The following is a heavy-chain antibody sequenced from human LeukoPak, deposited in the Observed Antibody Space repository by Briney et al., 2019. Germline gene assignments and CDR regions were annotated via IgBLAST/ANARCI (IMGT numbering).Heavy chain of an antibody. CDR1: GGSISSGDYY. Sequence: SETLSLTCTVSGGSISSGDYYWSWIRQPPGKGLEWIGYIYYSGSTYYNPSLKSRVTISVDTSKNQFSLKLSSVTAADTAVYYCARSRSTPWRRYGSGSSVVSIDYWGQGTLVTVSS. CDR3: ARSRSTPWRRYGSGSSVVSIDY. J-gene: IGHJ4*02. D-gene: IGHD3-10*01. V-gene: IGHV4-30-4*08. CDR2: IYYSGST.